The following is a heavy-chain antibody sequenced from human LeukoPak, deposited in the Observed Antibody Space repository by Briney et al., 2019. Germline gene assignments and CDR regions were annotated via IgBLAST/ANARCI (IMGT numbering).Heavy chain of an antibody. Sequence: SVKVSCKASGGTFSSYAISWVRQAPGQGLEWMGGIIPIFGTANYAQKFQGRVTITTDESTSTAYMELSSLRSEDTAVYYCARDDYGDSLFDSWGQGTLVTVSS. V-gene: IGHV1-69*05. CDR2: IIPIFGTA. CDR1: GGTFSSYA. D-gene: IGHD4-17*01. J-gene: IGHJ4*02. CDR3: ARDDYGDSLFDS.